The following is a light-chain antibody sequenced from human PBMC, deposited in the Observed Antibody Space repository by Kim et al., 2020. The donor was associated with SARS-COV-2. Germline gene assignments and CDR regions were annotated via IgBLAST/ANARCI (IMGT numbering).Light chain of an antibody. J-gene: IGKJ4*01. CDR1: QSGVSY. CDR2: DAA. Sequence: LSPRERAAPACSAAQSGVSYLSWCQQQPGQAPRRLIYDAANRATGIPARFSGSGAATDVTLIISSIVPEDVSVYYCQQRSNWPLTFGGGTKVEIK. CDR3: QQRSNWPLT. V-gene: IGKV3-11*01.